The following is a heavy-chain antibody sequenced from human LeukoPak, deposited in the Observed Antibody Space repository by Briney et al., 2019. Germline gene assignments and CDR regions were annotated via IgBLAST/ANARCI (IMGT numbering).Heavy chain of an antibody. D-gene: IGHD6-19*01. J-gene: IGHJ4*02. CDR2: FDPEDGET. Sequence: ASVKVSCKVSGYTLTELSMHWVRQAPGKGLEWMGGFDPEDGETIYAQKFQGRVTMTEDTSTDTAYMELSSLRSEDTAVYYCAATPPFEDYSSGWSLDYWGQGTLVTVSS. CDR3: AATPPFEDYSSGWSLDY. CDR1: GYTLTELS. V-gene: IGHV1-24*01.